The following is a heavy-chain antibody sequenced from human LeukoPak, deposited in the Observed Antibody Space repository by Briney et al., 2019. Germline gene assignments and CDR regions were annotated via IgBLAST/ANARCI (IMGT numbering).Heavy chain of an antibody. J-gene: IGHJ3*02. D-gene: IGHD6-19*01. CDR1: GGSFSGYY. CDR2: ITHSGST. V-gene: IGHV4-34*01. Sequence: SETLSLTCAVYGGSFSGYYWSWIRQPPGKGLEWIGEITHSGSTNYNPSLKSRVTISVDTSKNQFSLKLSSVTAADTAVYYCARSGSSGWYDAFDIWGQGTMVTVSS. CDR3: ARSGSSGWYDAFDI.